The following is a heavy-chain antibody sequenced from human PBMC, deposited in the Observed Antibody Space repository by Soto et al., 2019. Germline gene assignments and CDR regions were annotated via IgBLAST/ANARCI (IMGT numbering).Heavy chain of an antibody. CDR2: IYYSGRT. J-gene: IGHJ5*02. Sequence: PSETLSLTCTVSGGSINNYYGSWIRQPPGKGLEWIGYIYYSGRTSYNPSLKSRVTISVDTSKNQFSLKLSSVTAADTAVYYCARGSHLVRGVINWFDPWGQGTLVTVSS. CDR1: GGSINNYY. CDR3: ARGSHLVRGVINWFDP. V-gene: IGHV4-59*12. D-gene: IGHD3-10*01.